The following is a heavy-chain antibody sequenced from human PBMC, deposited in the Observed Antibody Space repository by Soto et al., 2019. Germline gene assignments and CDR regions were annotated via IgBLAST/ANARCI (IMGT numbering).Heavy chain of an antibody. CDR2: IYYTGST. V-gene: IGHV4-59*08. D-gene: IGHD3-22*01. Sequence: SETLALTCTISGDSIGTGYWRWILQPPGKGLEWIGYIYYTGSTKYNPSLQSRVTMSVDTSKNQFSLRLSSVTAADTAVYFCARSSYYNDSSGYFFSWFAPWGQGTMVTVS. CDR3: ARSSYYNDSSGYFFSWFAP. CDR1: GDSIGTGY. J-gene: IGHJ5*02.